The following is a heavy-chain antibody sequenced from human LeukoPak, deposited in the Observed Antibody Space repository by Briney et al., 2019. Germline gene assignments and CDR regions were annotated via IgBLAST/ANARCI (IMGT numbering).Heavy chain of an antibody. D-gene: IGHD1-14*01. CDR1: GFSFGNYW. V-gene: IGHV3-7*01. Sequence: GSLRLSCAASGFSFGNYWMKWVRQYPVKGLEWVANINEDGSEKYYVDSVRGRFTISRDNAKNSLYLQMNSLRTEDTAVYYCARGGVRRGYYDYWGQGTLVTVSS. CDR3: ARGGVRRGYYDY. J-gene: IGHJ4*02. CDR2: INEDGSEK.